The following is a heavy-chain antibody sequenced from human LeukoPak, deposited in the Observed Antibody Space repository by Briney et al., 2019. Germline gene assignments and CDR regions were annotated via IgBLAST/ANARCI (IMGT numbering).Heavy chain of an antibody. CDR1: GFTFSSYA. CDR3: AKDDIGSWEKLFDY. J-gene: IGHJ4*02. Sequence: GGSLRLSCAASGFTFSSYAMSWVRQAPGKGLEWVSAISGSGGTTYYADSVKGRFTISRDNSKNTLYLQMNSLRAEDTAVYYCAKDDIGSWEKLFDYWGQGTLVTVSS. V-gene: IGHV3-23*01. D-gene: IGHD1-26*01. CDR2: ISGSGGTT.